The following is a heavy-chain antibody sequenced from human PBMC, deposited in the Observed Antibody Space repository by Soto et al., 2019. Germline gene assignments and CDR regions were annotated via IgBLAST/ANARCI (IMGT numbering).Heavy chain of an antibody. V-gene: IGHV4-59*01. Sequence: SETLSLTCTVSGGSIGSYYWSWIRQPPGKGLEWIGYIYYSGSTNYNPSLKSRVTISVDTSKNQFSLKLSSVTAADTAVYYCARAGPFDPWGQGTLVTVSS. CDR3: ARAGPFDP. CDR2: IYYSGST. CDR1: GGSIGSYY. J-gene: IGHJ5*02.